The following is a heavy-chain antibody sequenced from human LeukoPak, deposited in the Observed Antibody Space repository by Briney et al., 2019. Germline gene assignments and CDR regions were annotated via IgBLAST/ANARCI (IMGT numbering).Heavy chain of an antibody. D-gene: IGHD6-6*01. V-gene: IGHV3-7*01. CDR3: ATVPPRGSSRYYFDY. Sequence: PGGSLRLSWAASGFTFSSYWMSWVRQAAGKGLEWVANIKQDGSEKYYVDSVKGRFTISRDNAKNSLYLQMNSLRAEDTAVYYCATVPPRGSSRYYFDYWGQGTLVTVSS. CDR1: GFTFSSYW. CDR2: IKQDGSEK. J-gene: IGHJ4*02.